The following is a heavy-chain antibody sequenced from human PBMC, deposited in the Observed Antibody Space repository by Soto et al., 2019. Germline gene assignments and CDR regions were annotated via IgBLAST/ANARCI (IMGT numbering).Heavy chain of an antibody. V-gene: IGHV4-31*03. Sequence: PSETLSLTCSVSGAALNSGTYYWSWIRQVPGKGLEWIGHIYVTGAVDYNPSLRDRITSSQDTSERQFSLNLRLVTAADTAVYYCARLRIATNNYKWFDPWCQGTLVTVSA. CDR1: GAALNSGTYY. J-gene: IGHJ5*02. D-gene: IGHD2-21*01. CDR2: IYVTGAV. CDR3: ARLRIATNNYKWFDP.